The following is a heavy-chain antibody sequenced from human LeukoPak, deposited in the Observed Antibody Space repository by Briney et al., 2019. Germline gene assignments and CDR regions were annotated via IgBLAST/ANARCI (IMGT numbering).Heavy chain of an antibody. CDR1: GFTLTSSC. V-gene: IGHV3-30*18. Sequence: GTSLRLSCAAFGFTLTSSCMHWVRQAPGKGLEWVAVISSDGSSKYYADSVKGRFTISRDNSKNTLYLQLNSLRVEDTAVYYCAKGRIGYIPDYWGQGTLVTVSS. CDR3: AKGRIGYIPDY. D-gene: IGHD6-13*01. CDR2: ISSDGSSK. J-gene: IGHJ4*02.